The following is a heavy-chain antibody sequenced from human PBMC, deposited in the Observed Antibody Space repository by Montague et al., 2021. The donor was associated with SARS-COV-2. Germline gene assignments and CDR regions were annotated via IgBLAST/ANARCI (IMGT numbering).Heavy chain of an antibody. CDR3: SSARITMIVVVDAFDI. J-gene: IGHJ3*02. V-gene: IGHV4-31*02. CDR2: YYSGIT. Sequence: YYSGITYYNPSLKSRFTISVDTSQNQFSLKLSSVTAADTTVYYCSSARITMIVVVDAFDIWYKGTMLTVYS. D-gene: IGHD3-22*01.